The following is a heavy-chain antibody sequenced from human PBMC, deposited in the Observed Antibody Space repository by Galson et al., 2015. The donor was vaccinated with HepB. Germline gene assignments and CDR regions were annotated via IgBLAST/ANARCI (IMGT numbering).Heavy chain of an antibody. J-gene: IGHJ4*02. CDR2: ISSAGGST. V-gene: IGHV3-23*01. CDR1: GFTFSSYA. Sequence: SLRLSCAASGFTFSSYAMTWVRQAPGKGLEWVSTISSAGGSTHYADSVKGRFTISRDNSKNTLYLQMDSLTAEDTAVYYCAKARTGLTTFDCWGQGTLVTVSS. D-gene: IGHD4-23*01. CDR3: AKARTGLTTFDC.